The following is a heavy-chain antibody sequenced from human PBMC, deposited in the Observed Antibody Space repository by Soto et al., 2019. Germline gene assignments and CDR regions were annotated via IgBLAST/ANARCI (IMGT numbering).Heavy chain of an antibody. D-gene: IGHD3-22*01. V-gene: IGHV3-64D*06. CDR3: VKPPGYYYHINTYYSI. CDR1: GFTFSSYY. Sequence: GGSLRLSCSASGFTFSSYYMHWVRQAPWKGLEYVSSISSDGITYYAVSVKGRYTISRDNSRNTLYLRMSSVRAEDTAVYYCVKPPGYYYHINTYYSIWGQGTLVTVCS. CDR2: ISSDGIT. J-gene: IGHJ4*02.